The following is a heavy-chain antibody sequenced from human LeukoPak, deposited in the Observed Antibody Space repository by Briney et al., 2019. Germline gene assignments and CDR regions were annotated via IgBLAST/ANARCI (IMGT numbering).Heavy chain of an antibody. V-gene: IGHV1-18*01. CDR1: GYTFTNYG. J-gene: IGHJ4*02. Sequence: ASVKVSCKASGYTFTNYGITWVRQAPGQGLEWMGWISAYNGNTNYPQKLQGRVTMTTDTPTSTAYMELRSLRSDDTAVYYCARDRNPYDSEGDHPNDYWGQGTLVTVSS. CDR3: ARDRNPYDSEGDHPNDY. CDR2: ISAYNGNT. D-gene: IGHD5-12*01.